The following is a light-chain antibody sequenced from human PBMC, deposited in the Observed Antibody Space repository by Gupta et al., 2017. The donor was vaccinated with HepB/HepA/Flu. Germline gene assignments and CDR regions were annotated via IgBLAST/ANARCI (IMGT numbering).Light chain of an antibody. Sequence: NFMLTQPPSVSESPGQTVTISCTRSSGSIGRNYVQWYQQRAGSAPIHVVYEDNHRHSGVPDRFSGSIESSSNAASLTIAGRKTEDEDDYYCQAYDSSNVVFGGGTKLTVL. V-gene: IGLV6-57*03. CDR1: SGSIGRNY. CDR3: QAYDSSNVV. CDR2: EDN. J-gene: IGLJ2*01.